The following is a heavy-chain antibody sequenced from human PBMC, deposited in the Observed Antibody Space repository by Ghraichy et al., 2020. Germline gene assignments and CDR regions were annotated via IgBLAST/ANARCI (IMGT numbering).Heavy chain of an antibody. Sequence: GGSLRLSCAASGFTFSSYAMSWVRQAPGKGLEWVSAISGSGGSTYYADSVKGRFTISRDNSKNTLYLQMNSLRAEDTAVYYCAKVFPYYYDSSGYYFHHLYYFDYWGQGTLVTVSS. CDR2: ISGSGGST. CDR3: AKVFPYYYDSSGYYFHHLYYFDY. CDR1: GFTFSSYA. V-gene: IGHV3-23*01. J-gene: IGHJ4*02. D-gene: IGHD3-22*01.